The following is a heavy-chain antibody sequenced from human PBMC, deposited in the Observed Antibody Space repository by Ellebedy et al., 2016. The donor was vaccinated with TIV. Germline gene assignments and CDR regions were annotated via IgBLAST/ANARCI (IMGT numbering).Heavy chain of an antibody. D-gene: IGHD4-17*01. V-gene: IGHV3-30*01. CDR2: ISNDKTSK. Sequence: PGGSLRLSCAASGFTFRSYTLNWVRQVPGRGLEWVAIISNDKTSKYYVDSVKGRFTISRDNSKSTLYLQMDSLRVDDTAVYYCAKVMGSYGDPRRAFDNWGQGTLVTVSS. CDR3: AKVMGSYGDPRRAFDN. CDR1: GFTFRSYT. J-gene: IGHJ4*02.